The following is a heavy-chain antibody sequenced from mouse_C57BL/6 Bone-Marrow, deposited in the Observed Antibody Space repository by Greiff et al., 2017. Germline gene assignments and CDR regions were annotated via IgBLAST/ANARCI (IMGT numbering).Heavy chain of an antibody. Sequence: EVQLVESGGGLVQPGGSLSLSCAASGFTFTDYYMSWVRQPPGKALEWLGFIRNKANGYTTEYNASVKGRFTISRDNSQSILYLHMNALRAEDSATYYCARLGDYDGGFAYWGQGTLVTVSA. D-gene: IGHD2-4*01. CDR1: GFTFTDYY. CDR2: IRNKANGYTT. J-gene: IGHJ3*01. CDR3: ARLGDYDGGFAY. V-gene: IGHV7-3*01.